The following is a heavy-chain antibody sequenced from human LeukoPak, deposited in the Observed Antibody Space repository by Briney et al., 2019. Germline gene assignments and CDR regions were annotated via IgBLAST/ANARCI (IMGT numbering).Heavy chain of an antibody. Sequence: GESLKISCKGSGYSFTSYWIGWVRQMPGKGLEWMGIIYPGDSDTRYSPSFQGQVTISADKSISTAYLQWSSLKASDTAMYHCARRSSSGFQGVDVWGQGTTVTVSS. CDR1: GYSFTSYW. V-gene: IGHV5-51*01. D-gene: IGHD6-19*01. CDR2: IYPGDSDT. CDR3: ARRSSSGFQGVDV. J-gene: IGHJ6*02.